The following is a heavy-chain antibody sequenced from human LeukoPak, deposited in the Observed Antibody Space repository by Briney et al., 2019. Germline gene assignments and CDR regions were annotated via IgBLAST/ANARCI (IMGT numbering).Heavy chain of an antibody. V-gene: IGHV4-59*01. CDR2: IYYTGST. J-gene: IGHJ3*02. Sequence: SETLSLTCTVSGGSISSYYWSWIRQPPGKGLEWIGYIYYTGSTNYNPSLESRVTISVDRPKNQFSLKLSSVTAADTAVYYCARDRRTSSTPYDAFDIWGQGTLVTVSS. D-gene: IGHD6-13*01. CDR1: GGSISSYY. CDR3: ARDRRTSSTPYDAFDI.